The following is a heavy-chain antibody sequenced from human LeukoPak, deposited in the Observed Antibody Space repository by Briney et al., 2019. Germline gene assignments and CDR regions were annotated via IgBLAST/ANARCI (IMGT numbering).Heavy chain of an antibody. Sequence: PGGSLRLSCAASGFTFSSYPMHWVRQAPGKGLEYVSAISSNGGSTYYANSVKGRFTISRDNSKNTLYLQMGSLRAEVTAVYFCAREAKRWLQSYYFDYWGQGTLVTVSS. D-gene: IGHD5-24*01. CDR3: AREAKRWLQSYYFDY. J-gene: IGHJ4*02. CDR2: ISSNGGST. V-gene: IGHV3-64*01. CDR1: GFTFSSYP.